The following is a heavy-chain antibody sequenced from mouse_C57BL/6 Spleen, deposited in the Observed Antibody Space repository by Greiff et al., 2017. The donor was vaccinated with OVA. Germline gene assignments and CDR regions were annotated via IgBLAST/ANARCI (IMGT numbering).Heavy chain of an antibody. CDR3: ARWGYDGYFQFAY. V-gene: IGHV1-61*01. CDR1: GYTFTSYR. D-gene: IGHD2-3*01. CDR2: IYPSDSET. Sequence: QVQLQQPGAELVRPGSSVKLSCKASGYTFTSYRMDWVKQRPGQGLEWIGNIYPSDSETHYNQKFKDKATLTVDKSSSTAYMQLSSLTSEDSAVYYCARWGYDGYFQFAYWGQGTLVTVSA. J-gene: IGHJ3*01.